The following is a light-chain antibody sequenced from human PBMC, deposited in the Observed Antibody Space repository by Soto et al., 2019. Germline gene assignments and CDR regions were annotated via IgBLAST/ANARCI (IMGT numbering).Light chain of an antibody. V-gene: IGKV1-17*01. Sequence: DIQLTHSPSSLSASVGDRVTITCRTSQSVNKYISWYQQKPGKAPKPLIYAASSLQSGVPSRFSGSGSGTEFTLTISSLQPDDFATYYCQQYNTYSPTFGQGTKVDIK. CDR1: QSVNKY. CDR2: AAS. J-gene: IGKJ1*01. CDR3: QQYNTYSPT.